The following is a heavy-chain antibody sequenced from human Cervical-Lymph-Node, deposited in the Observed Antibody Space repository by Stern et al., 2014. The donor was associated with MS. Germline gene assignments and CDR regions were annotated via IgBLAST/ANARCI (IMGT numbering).Heavy chain of an antibody. CDR2: IYTDDST. V-gene: IGHV3-53*01. CDR3: ARAIFGVNTAAMAPDAFDT. Sequence: VQLQESGGGLIQPGGSLRLSCAAPGFTVSNNYMSWVRQAPGKGLEWVSLIYTDDSTYYAGSVKGRFTISRDSSKNKLFLQMNSLRAEDTAVYYCARAIFGVNTAAMAPDAFDTWGQGTMVTASS. CDR1: GFTVSNNY. D-gene: IGHD3-3*01. J-gene: IGHJ3*02.